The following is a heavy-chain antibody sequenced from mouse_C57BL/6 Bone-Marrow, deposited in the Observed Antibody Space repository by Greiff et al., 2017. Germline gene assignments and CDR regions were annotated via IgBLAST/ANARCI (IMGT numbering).Heavy chain of an antibody. V-gene: IGHV5-2*01. CDR2: INSDGGST. Sequence: EVQLQESGGGLVQPGESLKLSCESNEYEFPSHDMSWVRKTPEKRLELVAAINSDGGSTYYPDTMERRFIISRDNTKKTLYLQMSNLRSEDTALYYCTRRDGNYFYYAMDYWGQGTSLAVSS. J-gene: IGHJ4*01. CDR1: EYEFPSHD. CDR3: TRRDGNYFYYAMDY. D-gene: IGHD2-1*01.